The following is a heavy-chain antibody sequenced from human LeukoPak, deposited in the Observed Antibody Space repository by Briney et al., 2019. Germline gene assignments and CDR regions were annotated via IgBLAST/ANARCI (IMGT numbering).Heavy chain of an antibody. J-gene: IGHJ4*02. Sequence: ASVKVSCKASGYTFTSYYMHWVRQAPGQGLEWMGIINPSGGSTSYAQKFQGRVTMTRDTSTSTVYMELSSLRSEDTAVYYCARDHEYYDGSGSYYPGGCDYWGQGTLVTVSS. CDR3: ARDHEYYDGSGSYYPGGCDY. D-gene: IGHD3-10*01. CDR1: GYTFTSYY. V-gene: IGHV1-46*01. CDR2: INPSGGST.